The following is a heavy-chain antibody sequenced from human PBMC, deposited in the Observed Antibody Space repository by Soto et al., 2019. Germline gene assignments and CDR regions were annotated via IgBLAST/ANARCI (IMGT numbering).Heavy chain of an antibody. Sequence: GGSLRLSCAASGFTFSSYAMHWVRQAPGKGLEWVAVISYDGSNKYYADSVKGRFTISRDNSKNTLYLQMNSLRAEDTAVYYCARPNYYDSSEGLPDAFDIWGQGTMVTVSS. J-gene: IGHJ3*02. V-gene: IGHV3-30*04. CDR1: GFTFSSYA. CDR2: ISYDGSNK. D-gene: IGHD3-22*01. CDR3: ARPNYYDSSEGLPDAFDI.